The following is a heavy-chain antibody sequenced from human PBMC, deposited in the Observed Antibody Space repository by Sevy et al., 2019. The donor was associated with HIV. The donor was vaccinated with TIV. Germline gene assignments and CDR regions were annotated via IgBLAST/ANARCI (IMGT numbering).Heavy chain of an antibody. CDR1: GYTFTSYA. CDR3: ARVPLWSGYYKNYYYYGMDV. CDR2: INAGNGNT. D-gene: IGHD3-3*01. Sequence: ASVKVSCKASGYTFTSYAMHWVRQAPGQRLEWMGWINAGNGNTKYSQKFQGRVTITRNTSASTAYMELSSLRSEDTAVYYCARVPLWSGYYKNYYYYGMDVWGQGTTVTVSS. V-gene: IGHV1-3*01. J-gene: IGHJ6*02.